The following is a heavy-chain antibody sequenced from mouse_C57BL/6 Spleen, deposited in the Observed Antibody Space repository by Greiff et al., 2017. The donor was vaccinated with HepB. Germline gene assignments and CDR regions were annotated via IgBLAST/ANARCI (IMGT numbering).Heavy chain of an antibody. J-gene: IGHJ1*03. Sequence: QVQLKQPGAELVKPGASVKVSCKASGYTFTSYWMHWVKQRPGQGLEWIGRIHPSDSDTNYNQKFKGKATLTVDKSSSTAYMQLSSLTSEDSAVYYCAIGHDGSSDWYFDVWGTGTTVTVSS. CDR2: IHPSDSDT. V-gene: IGHV1-74*01. CDR1: GYTFTSYW. D-gene: IGHD1-1*01. CDR3: AIGHDGSSDWYFDV.